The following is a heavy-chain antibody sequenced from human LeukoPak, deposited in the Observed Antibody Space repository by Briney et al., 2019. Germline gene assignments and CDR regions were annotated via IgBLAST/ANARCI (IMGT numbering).Heavy chain of an antibody. Sequence: SETLSLTCAVYGGSFSGYYWSWIRQPPGKGLEWIGEINHSGSTNYNPSLKSRVTISVDTSKNQFSLKLSSVTAADTAVYYCASRPGSYYYMDVWGKGTTVTVSS. D-gene: IGHD3-10*01. CDR2: INHSGST. V-gene: IGHV4-34*01. J-gene: IGHJ6*03. CDR3: ASRPGSYYYMDV. CDR1: GGSFSGYY.